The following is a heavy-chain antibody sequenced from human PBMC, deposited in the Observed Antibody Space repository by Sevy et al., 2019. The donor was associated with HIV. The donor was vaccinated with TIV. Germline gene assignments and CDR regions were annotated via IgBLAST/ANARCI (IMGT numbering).Heavy chain of an antibody. V-gene: IGHV3-30*18. D-gene: IGHD6-19*01. CDR3: AKEWGWQWLVQDYYYYYGMDV. Sequence: GGSLRLSCAASGFTFSSYGMHWVRQAPGKGLEWVAVISYDGSNKYYADSVKGRLTISRDNSKNTLYLQMNSLRAEDTAVYYCAKEWGWQWLVQDYYYYYGMDVWGQGTTVTVSS. CDR1: GFTFSSYG. J-gene: IGHJ6*02. CDR2: ISYDGSNK.